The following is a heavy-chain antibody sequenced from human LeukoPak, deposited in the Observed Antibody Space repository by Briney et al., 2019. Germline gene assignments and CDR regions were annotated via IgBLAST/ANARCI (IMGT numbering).Heavy chain of an antibody. V-gene: IGHV1-2*06. J-gene: IGHJ6*03. D-gene: IGHD1-26*01. Sequence: ASVKVSCKASGYTFTRYYMHWVRQAPGQGLEWMGRINPNSGGTNYAQKFQGRVTMTRDTSISTAYMELSRLRSDDTAVYYCARAGGGVTFYYYYYMDVWGKGTTVTVSS. CDR2: INPNSGGT. CDR1: GYTFTRYY. CDR3: ARAGGGVTFYYYYYMDV.